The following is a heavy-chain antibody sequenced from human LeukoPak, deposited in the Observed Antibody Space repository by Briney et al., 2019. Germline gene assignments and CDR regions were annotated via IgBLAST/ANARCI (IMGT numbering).Heavy chain of an antibody. V-gene: IGHV3-33*01. CDR1: GFIFSDYS. Sequence: PGGSLRLSCAASGFIFSDYSMQWVPQAPGKGLEWVAVIWYDGSNRYYADSLKGRFTISKDNSKNTLYLQMNSLTADDTAVYYCARDPLRVLSYCDYWGQGSLVTVSS. CDR3: ARDPLRVLSYCDY. J-gene: IGHJ4*02. CDR2: IWYDGSNR. D-gene: IGHD3-3*01.